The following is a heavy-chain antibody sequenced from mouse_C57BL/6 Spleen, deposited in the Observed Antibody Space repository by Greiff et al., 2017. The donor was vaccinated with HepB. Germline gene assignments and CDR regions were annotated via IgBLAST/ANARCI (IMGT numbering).Heavy chain of an antibody. D-gene: IGHD2-3*01. CDR1: GYTFTSYW. CDR2: INPSNGGT. J-gene: IGHJ2*01. V-gene: IGHV1-53*01. Sequence: QVHVKQPGTELVKPGASVKLSCKASGYTFTSYWMHWVKQRPGQGLEWIGNINPSNGGTNYNEKFKSKATLTVDKSSSTAYMQLSSLTSEDSAVYYCAREIYDGSYYFDYWGQGTTLTVSS. CDR3: AREIYDGSYYFDY.